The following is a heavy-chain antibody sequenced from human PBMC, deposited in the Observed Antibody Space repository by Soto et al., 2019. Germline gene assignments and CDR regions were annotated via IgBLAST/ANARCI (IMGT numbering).Heavy chain of an antibody. CDR3: ARLAGGITIFGVGHQAVSWFDP. V-gene: IGHV4-39*01. CDR1: GGSISSSSYY. J-gene: IGHJ5*02. CDR2: IYYSGST. Sequence: SETLSLTCTVSGGSISSSSYYWGWIRQPPGKGLEWIGSIYYSGSTYYNPSLKSRVTISVDTSKNQFSLKLSSVTAADTAVYYCARLAGGITIFGVGHQAVSWFDPWGQGTLVTGSS. D-gene: IGHD3-3*01.